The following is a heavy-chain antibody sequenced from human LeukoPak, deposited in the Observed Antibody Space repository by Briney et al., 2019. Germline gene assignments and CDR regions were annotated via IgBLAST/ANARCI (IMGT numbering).Heavy chain of an antibody. CDR2: IYYSGST. Sequence: SETLSLTCTVSGGSISSYYWSWIRQPPGKGLEWIGYIYYSGSTNYNPSLKSRVTISVDTSKNQFSLKLSSVTAADTAVYYCARSGDGYNPIPHDYWGQGTLVTVSS. D-gene: IGHD5-24*01. CDR3: ARSGDGYNPIPHDY. J-gene: IGHJ4*02. V-gene: IGHV4-59*01. CDR1: GGSISSYY.